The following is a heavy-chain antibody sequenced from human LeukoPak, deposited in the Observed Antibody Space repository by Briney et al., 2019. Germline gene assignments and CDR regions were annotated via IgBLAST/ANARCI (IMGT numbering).Heavy chain of an antibody. J-gene: IGHJ4*02. V-gene: IGHV3-21*01. CDR1: GFTFSSYS. Sequence: GGSLRLSCAASGFTFSSYSMNWVRQAPGKGLEWVSSISSSSSYIYYADSVKGRFTISRDNAKNSLYLQMNSLRAEDTAVYYCARGPTYSDDRFYDYWGQGTLVTVSS. D-gene: IGHD5-18*01. CDR2: ISSSSSYI. CDR3: ARGPTYSDDRFYDY.